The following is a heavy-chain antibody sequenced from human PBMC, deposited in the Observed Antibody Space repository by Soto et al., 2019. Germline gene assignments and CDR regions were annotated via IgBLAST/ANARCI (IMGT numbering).Heavy chain of an antibody. V-gene: IGHV4-39*01. CDR3: ARHDDYYGSGIT. CDR2: IYYSGST. J-gene: IGHJ5*02. CDR1: GGSISSSSYY. D-gene: IGHD3-10*01. Sequence: SLTCTVSGGSISSSSYYWGWIRQPPGKGLEWIGSIYYSGSTYYNPSLKSRVTISVDTSKNQFSLKLSTVTAADTAVYYCARHDDYYGSGITWGQGTLVTVSS.